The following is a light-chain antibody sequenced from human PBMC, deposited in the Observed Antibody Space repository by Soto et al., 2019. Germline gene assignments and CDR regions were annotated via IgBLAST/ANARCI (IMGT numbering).Light chain of an antibody. CDR3: TSYAGGNNV. CDR2: EVN. J-gene: IGLJ1*01. CDR1: STDVGGYDY. V-gene: IGLV2-8*01. Sequence: QSALTQPPSASGSPGQSVTISCTGTSTDVGGYDYVSWYQQHPGKVPKLMIYEVNKRASGVPDRFSGSKSGNTASLTVSGLQPEDEADYYCTSYAGGNNVFGTGTKVTVL.